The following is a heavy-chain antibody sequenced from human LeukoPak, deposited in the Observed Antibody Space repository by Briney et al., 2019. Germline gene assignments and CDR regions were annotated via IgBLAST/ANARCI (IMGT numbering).Heavy chain of an antibody. CDR3: ARVLGGAAAGTELNLSY. V-gene: IGHV1-46*01. CDR2: INPSGGST. J-gene: IGHJ4*02. D-gene: IGHD6-13*01. CDR1: GYTFTSYY. Sequence: ASVKVSCKASGYTFTSYYMHWVRQAPGQGLEWMGIINPSGGSTSYAQKFQGRVTMTRDTSTSTVYMELSSPRSEDTAVYYCARVLGGAAAGTELNLSYWGQGTLVTVSS.